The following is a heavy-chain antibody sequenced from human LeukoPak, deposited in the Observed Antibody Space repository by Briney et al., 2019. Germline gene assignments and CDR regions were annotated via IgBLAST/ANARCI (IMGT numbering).Heavy chain of an antibody. CDR2: IYYSGST. CDR3: ARDVADYYDSSGYYYSYWGNFDY. J-gene: IGHJ4*02. Sequence: NPSETLSLTCTVSGGSISSSSYYWGWIRQPPGKGLEWIGSIYYSGSTYYNPSLKSRVTISVDTSKNQFSLKLSSVTAADTAVYYCARDVADYYDSSGYYYSYWGNFDYWGQGTLVTVSS. D-gene: IGHD3-22*01. V-gene: IGHV4-39*07. CDR1: GGSISSSSYY.